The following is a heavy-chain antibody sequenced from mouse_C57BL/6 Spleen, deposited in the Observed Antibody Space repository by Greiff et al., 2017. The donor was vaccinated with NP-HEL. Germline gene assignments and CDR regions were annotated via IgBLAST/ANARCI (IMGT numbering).Heavy chain of an antibody. Sequence: QVQLQQSGAELVMPGASVKLSCKASGYTFTSYWMHWVKQRPGQGLEWIGEIDPSDSYTNYNQKFKGKSTLTVDKSSSTAYMQLSSLTSEDSAVYYCARCYYPYAMDYWGQGTSVTVSS. V-gene: IGHV1-69*01. CDR2: IDPSDSYT. CDR1: GYTFTSYW. CDR3: ARCYYPYAMDY. D-gene: IGHD2-1*01. J-gene: IGHJ4*01.